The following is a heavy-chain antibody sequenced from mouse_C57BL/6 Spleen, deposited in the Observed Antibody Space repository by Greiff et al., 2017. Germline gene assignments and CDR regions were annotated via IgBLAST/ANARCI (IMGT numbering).Heavy chain of an antibody. J-gene: IGHJ1*03. CDR1: GFTFSDYG. Sequence: EVKLVESGGGLVKPGGSLKLSCAASGFTFSDYGMHWVRQAPEKGLEWVAYISSGSSTIYYADTVKGRFTISRDNAKNTLFLQMTSLRSEDTAMYYCANGSSYGWYFDVWGTGTTVTVSS. CDR3: ANGSSYGWYFDV. CDR2: ISSGSSTI. D-gene: IGHD1-1*01. V-gene: IGHV5-17*01.